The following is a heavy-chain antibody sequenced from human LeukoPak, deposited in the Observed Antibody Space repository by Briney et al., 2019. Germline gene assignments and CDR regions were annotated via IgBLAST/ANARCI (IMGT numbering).Heavy chain of an antibody. CDR3: ARGWHYYGMDV. D-gene: IGHD5-24*01. Sequence: PSETLSLTCTVSGGSIISYYWNWIRQPAGKGLEWIGRVYTSGNTNYNPSFKSRVTMSLDTSKNQFSLKLSSVTAADTAVYYCARGWHYYGMDVWGQGTTVTVSS. J-gene: IGHJ6*02. CDR2: VYTSGNT. V-gene: IGHV4-4*07. CDR1: GGSIISYY.